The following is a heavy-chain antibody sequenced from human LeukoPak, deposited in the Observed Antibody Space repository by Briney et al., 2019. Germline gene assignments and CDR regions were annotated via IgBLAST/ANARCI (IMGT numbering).Heavy chain of an antibody. V-gene: IGHV3-11*05. J-gene: IGHJ2*01. Sequence: GGSLSLSCAASGFTFSEHDMSWVRQAPGVGLEWVSYITRSSEYTNYIVCVKGRLSLSRDHARHSMYQQMSGMRAEDTAVYYCAREVNCGGSCWYFGLWGRGNLVTVSS. CDR3: AREVNCGGSCWYFGL. D-gene: IGHD2-15*01. CDR2: ITRSSEYT. CDR1: GFTFSEHD.